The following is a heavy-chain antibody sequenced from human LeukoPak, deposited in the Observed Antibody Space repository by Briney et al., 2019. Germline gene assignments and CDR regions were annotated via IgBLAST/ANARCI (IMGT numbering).Heavy chain of an antibody. Sequence: PSETLSLICTVSGGSISSGDYYWSWIRQPPGKGLEWIGYIYYSGSTYYNPSLKSRVTISVDTSKNQFSLKLSSVTAADTAVYYCARDVREVTTFDYWGQGTLVTVSS. CDR3: ARDVREVTTFDY. CDR1: GGSISSGDYY. V-gene: IGHV4-30-4*01. CDR2: IYYSGST. D-gene: IGHD4-17*01. J-gene: IGHJ4*02.